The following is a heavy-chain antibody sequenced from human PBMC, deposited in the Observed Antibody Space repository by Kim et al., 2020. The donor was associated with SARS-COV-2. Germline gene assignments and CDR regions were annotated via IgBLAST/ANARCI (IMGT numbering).Heavy chain of an antibody. CDR2: ICYDGSNN. CDR1: GFTFSSYG. CDR3: AKDQQWLSSYGMDV. V-gene: IGHV3-33*06. Sequence: GGSLRLSCAASGFTFSSYGMHWVRQAPGKGLEWVAVICYDGSNNYYADSVKGRFTISRDNSKNTLYLQMTSLRAEATAVYYCAKDQQWLSSYGMDVWG. D-gene: IGHD6-19*01. J-gene: IGHJ6*02.